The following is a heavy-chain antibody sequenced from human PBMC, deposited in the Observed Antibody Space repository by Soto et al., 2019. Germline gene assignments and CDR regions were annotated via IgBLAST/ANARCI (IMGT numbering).Heavy chain of an antibody. V-gene: IGHV4-34*01. CDR3: ARRPGYCSSTSCYLDY. Sequence: QVQLQQWGAGLLKPSETLSLTCAVYGGSFSGYYWSWIRQPPGKGLEWIGEINHSGSTNYNPSLKSRVTISVDTSKNQFSLKLSSVTAADTAVYYCARRPGYCSSTSCYLDYWGQGTLVTVSS. J-gene: IGHJ4*02. CDR1: GGSFSGYY. CDR2: INHSGST. D-gene: IGHD2-2*01.